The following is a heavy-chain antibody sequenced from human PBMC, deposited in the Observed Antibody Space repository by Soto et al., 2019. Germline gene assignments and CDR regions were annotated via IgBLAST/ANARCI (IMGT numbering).Heavy chain of an antibody. CDR1: GGTFSSYA. Sequence: ASVKVSCKASGGTFSSYAISWVRQAPGQGLEWMGGIIPIFGTASYAQKFQGRVTITADKSTSTAYMELSSLRSEDTAVYYCARFLSDSGYEPYNWFDPWGQGTLVTVSS. V-gene: IGHV1-69*06. CDR2: IIPIFGTA. J-gene: IGHJ5*02. CDR3: ARFLSDSGYEPYNWFDP. D-gene: IGHD5-12*01.